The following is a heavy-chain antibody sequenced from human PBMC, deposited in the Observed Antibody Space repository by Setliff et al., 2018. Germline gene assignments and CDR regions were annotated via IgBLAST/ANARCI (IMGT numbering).Heavy chain of an antibody. Sequence: SETLSLTCSVSGGAVSGDYWTWIRQPPGKGLEYIGYINYSGSADYNPSLESRVTISLDASKNQFSLNLKSVTAADTAVYYCARGNDVRFDPWGQGTLVTVSS. V-gene: IGHV4-59*08. CDR2: INYSGSA. CDR1: GGAVSGDY. J-gene: IGHJ5*02. CDR3: ARGNDVRFDP. D-gene: IGHD3-10*02.